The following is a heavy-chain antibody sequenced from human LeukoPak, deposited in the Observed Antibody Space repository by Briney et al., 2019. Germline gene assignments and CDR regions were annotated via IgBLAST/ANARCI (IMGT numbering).Heavy chain of an antibody. CDR1: GGSISSYY. D-gene: IGHD3-10*01. J-gene: IGHJ4*02. V-gene: IGHV4-59*08. Sequence: SETLSLTCTVSGGSISSYYWSWIRQPPGMGLEWIGYIYYSGSTNYNPSLKSRVTISVDTSKNQFSLKLSSVTAADTAVYYCARFDGSSDYFDYWGQGTLVTVSS. CDR2: IYYSGST. CDR3: ARFDGSSDYFDY.